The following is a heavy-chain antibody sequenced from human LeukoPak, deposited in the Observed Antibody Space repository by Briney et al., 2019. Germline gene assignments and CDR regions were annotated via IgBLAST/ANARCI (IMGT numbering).Heavy chain of an antibody. CDR2: FDPEDGET. J-gene: IGHJ4*02. Sequence: ASVKVSCTASGYTFTGYYMHWVRQAPGKGLEWMGGFDPEDGETIYAQKFQGRVTMTEDTSTDTAYMELSSLRSEDTAVYYCATQYYYGSGSSNPFDYWGQGTLVTVSS. CDR3: ATQYYYGSGSSNPFDY. D-gene: IGHD3-10*01. CDR1: GYTFTGYY. V-gene: IGHV1-24*01.